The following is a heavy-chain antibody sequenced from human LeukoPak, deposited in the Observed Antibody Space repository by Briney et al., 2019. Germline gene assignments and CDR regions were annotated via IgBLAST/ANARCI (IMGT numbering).Heavy chain of an antibody. CDR2: IYGDGSVA. CDR1: GFTFSGYS. V-gene: IGHV3-74*01. J-gene: IGHJ4*02. CDR3: GRGHYGPDY. D-gene: IGHD3-22*01. Sequence: GGSLRLSCAASGFTFSGYSMHWARQGSGKGLVWVSGIYGDGSVAAYADSVKGRFTISRDNAENTVYLEMNSLRAEDTAVFYCGRGHYGPDYWGQGTLVTVSS.